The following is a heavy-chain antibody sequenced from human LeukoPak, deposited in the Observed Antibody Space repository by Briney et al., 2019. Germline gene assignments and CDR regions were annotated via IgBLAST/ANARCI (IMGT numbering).Heavy chain of an antibody. D-gene: IGHD3-3*01. Sequence: SETLSLTCTVSGGSISSGDYYWSWIRQPPGKGLEWIGYIYYSGSTYYNPSLKSRVTISVDTSRNQFSLKLSSVTAADTAVYYCARVIDFWSGYADYWGQGTLVTVSS. CDR1: GGSISSGDYY. CDR3: ARVIDFWSGYADY. CDR2: IYYSGST. J-gene: IGHJ4*02. V-gene: IGHV4-30-4*08.